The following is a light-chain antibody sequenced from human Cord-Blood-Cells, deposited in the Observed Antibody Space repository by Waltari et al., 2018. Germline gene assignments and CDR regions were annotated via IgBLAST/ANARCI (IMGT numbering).Light chain of an antibody. CDR2: EVS. CDR1: SSAVGGYNY. CDR3: SSYTSSSTLYV. J-gene: IGLJ1*01. Sequence: QSALTQPASVSGSPGQSTTISCTGTSSAVGGYNYVSWYQQHPGKAPKLMIYEVSNRPSGVSNRFSGSKSGNTASLTISGLQAEDEADYYCSSYTSSSTLYVFGTGTKVTVL. V-gene: IGLV2-14*01.